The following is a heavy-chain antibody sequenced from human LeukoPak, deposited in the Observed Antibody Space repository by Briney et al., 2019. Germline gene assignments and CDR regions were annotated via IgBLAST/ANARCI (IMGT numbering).Heavy chain of an antibody. J-gene: IGHJ4*02. D-gene: IGHD4-23*01. CDR1: GFTFSSYA. CDR2: ISGSGGST. CDR3: ARDEEGPDGGDY. V-gene: IGHV3-23*01. Sequence: GGSLRLSCAASGFTFSSYAMSWVRQAPGKGLEWVSAISGSGGSTYYADSVKGRFTISRDNSKNTLYLQMNSLRAEDTAVYYCARDEEGPDGGDYWGQGTLVTVSS.